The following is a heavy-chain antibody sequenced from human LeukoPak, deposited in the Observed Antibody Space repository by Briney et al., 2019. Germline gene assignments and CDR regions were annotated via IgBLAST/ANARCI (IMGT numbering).Heavy chain of an antibody. CDR2: MNPNSSNT. J-gene: IGHJ5*02. Sequence: ASVKVSCKASGYTFTSYDINWVRQATGQGLEWMGWMNPNSSNTGYAQKFQGRVTMTRNTSISTAYMELSSLRSEDTAVYYCARGRNLEWLLYMFRAYNWFDPWGQGTLVTVSS. D-gene: IGHD3-3*01. CDR1: GYTFTSYD. CDR3: ARGRNLEWLLYMFRAYNWFDP. V-gene: IGHV1-8*01.